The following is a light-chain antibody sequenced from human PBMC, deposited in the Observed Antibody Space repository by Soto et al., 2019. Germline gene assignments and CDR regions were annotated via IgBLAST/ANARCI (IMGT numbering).Light chain of an antibody. CDR1: SSNFGSNT. CDR3: SAWDDSLNGPE. J-gene: IGLJ3*02. CDR2: SNN. V-gene: IGLV1-44*01. Sequence: QSVLTQPPSASATPGQRVTISCSGSSSNFGSNTVNWYQQLPGTAPKLLIPSNNRRPSGDPDRCSGANSGTSASRAISGLQYEDEADDYCSAWDDSLNGPEFGGGTKLTVL.